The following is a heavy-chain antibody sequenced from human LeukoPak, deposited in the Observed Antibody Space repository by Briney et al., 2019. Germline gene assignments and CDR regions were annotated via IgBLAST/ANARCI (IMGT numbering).Heavy chain of an antibody. Sequence: PLETLSLTCAVYGGSFSGYYWSWIRQPPGKGLEWVGEINHSGSTNYNPSLKSRVTISVDTSKNQFSLKLSSVTAADTAVYYCARGVLFYYYDSSGLFDYWGQGTLVTVSS. V-gene: IGHV4-34*01. J-gene: IGHJ4*02. CDR3: ARGVLFYYYDSSGLFDY. CDR1: GGSFSGYY. CDR2: INHSGST. D-gene: IGHD3-22*01.